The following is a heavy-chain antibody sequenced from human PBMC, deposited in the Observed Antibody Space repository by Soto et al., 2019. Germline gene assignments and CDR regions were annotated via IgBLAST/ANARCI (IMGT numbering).Heavy chain of an antibody. D-gene: IGHD2-8*01. CDR1: GGSISSGGYS. V-gene: IGHV4-30-2*01. CDR3: ARGAPVRFDP. J-gene: IGHJ5*02. CDR2: IYHSGST. Sequence: QLQLQESGSGLVKPSQTLSLTCAVSGGSISSGGYSWSWIRQPPGKGLEWIGYIYHSGSTYYNPSLKSRCTIAADRSKNQFSLELSSVPAADTAVYYCARGAPVRFDPWGPGALVTVSS.